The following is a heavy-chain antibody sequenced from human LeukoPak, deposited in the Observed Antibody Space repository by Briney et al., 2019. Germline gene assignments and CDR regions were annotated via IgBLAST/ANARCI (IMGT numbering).Heavy chain of an antibody. Sequence: GGSLRLSCAPSGFTVSINYTSWVRQAPGKGLECVSFIYSGGSTYYPDSVKGRFTISRDNSKNTLYLQMNSLRAEDTAVYYCARASRYCSSTSCYGPHAFDIWGQGTMVTVSS. D-gene: IGHD2-2*01. CDR3: ARASRYCSSTSCYGPHAFDI. CDR1: GFTVSINY. J-gene: IGHJ3*02. V-gene: IGHV3-66*01. CDR2: IYSGGST.